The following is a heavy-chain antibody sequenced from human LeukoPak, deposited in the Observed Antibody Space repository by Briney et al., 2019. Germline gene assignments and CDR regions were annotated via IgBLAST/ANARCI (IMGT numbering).Heavy chain of an antibody. CDR3: ARDRITMVRGALRYYGMDV. CDR1: GGSISSYY. CDR2: IYYSGTT. J-gene: IGHJ6*02. Sequence: SETLSLTCTVSGGSISSYYWSWIRQPPGKGLEWIGYIYYSGTTNYNPSLKSRVTISVDTSRNQFSLKLNSVTAADTAVYYCARDRITMVRGALRYYGMDVWGQGTTVTVSS. D-gene: IGHD3-10*01. V-gene: IGHV4-59*01.